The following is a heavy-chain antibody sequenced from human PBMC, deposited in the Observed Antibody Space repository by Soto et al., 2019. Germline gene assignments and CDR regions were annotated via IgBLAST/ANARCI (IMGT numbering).Heavy chain of an antibody. J-gene: IGHJ5*02. Sequence: GALRLSCAASGFTFRNYAMTWARQAPGKGLEWVSSLLRSGSSAYYADSVRGRFTISSDTSANSLYLQMDNLRAEDTAIYYCAKDAISGDGIWLMDSWGQGTVVTVSS. D-gene: IGHD4-17*01. V-gene: IGHV3-23*01. CDR1: GFTFRNYA. CDR2: LLRSGSSA. CDR3: AKDAISGDGIWLMDS.